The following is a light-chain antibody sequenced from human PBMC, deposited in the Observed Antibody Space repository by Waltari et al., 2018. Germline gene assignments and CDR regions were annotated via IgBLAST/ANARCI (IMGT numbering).Light chain of an antibody. V-gene: IGKV1-5*03. Sequence: DIQMTQLPSTLSASVGDRVTISCRASQNVGTWLAWYQQKPGKAPKLLIYMASSLESGVPSRFSGSGSGTEFTLTISSLQPDDFATYSCQQYSSFSTFGQGTKV. CDR1: QNVGTW. CDR3: QQYSSFST. CDR2: MAS. J-gene: IGKJ2*01.